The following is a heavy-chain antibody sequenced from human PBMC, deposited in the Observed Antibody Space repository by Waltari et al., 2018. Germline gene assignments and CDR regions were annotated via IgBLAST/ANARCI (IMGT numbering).Heavy chain of an antibody. Sequence: QLQLQESGPGLVRPSGTLSLICAVPGCSMGSPDCWIWVRQPPEKGREWIGQVRGDGRTNYNPSFASRVIISLDTSTHHFALEMTSATAADTALYYCARDRGRGLYLDTWGQGILVTVAP. V-gene: IGHV4-4*02. D-gene: IGHD2-15*01. J-gene: IGHJ4*02. CDR1: GCSMGSPDC. CDR3: ARDRGRGLYLDT. CDR2: VRGDGRT.